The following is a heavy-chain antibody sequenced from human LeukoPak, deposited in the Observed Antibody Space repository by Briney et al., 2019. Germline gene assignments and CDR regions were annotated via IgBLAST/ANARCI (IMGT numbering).Heavy chain of an antibody. D-gene: IGHD3-10*01. Sequence: GGSLRLSCAASGFSVRTNYMSWVRQAPGKGLEWVAFIRYDGSNKYYADSVKGRFTISRDNSKNTLYLQMNSLRAEDTAVYYCAKEDPYYYGSGQPIDYWGQGTLVTVSS. V-gene: IGHV3-30*02. CDR1: GFSVRTNY. J-gene: IGHJ4*02. CDR3: AKEDPYYYGSGQPIDY. CDR2: IRYDGSNK.